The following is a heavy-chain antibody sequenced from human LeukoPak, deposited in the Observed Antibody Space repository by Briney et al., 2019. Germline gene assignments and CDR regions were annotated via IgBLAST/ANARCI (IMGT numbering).Heavy chain of an antibody. CDR1: GFTFSSYA. CDR2: ISGSGGST. D-gene: IGHD2-15*01. J-gene: IGHJ4*02. CDR3: AKAKIGLAVGY. Sequence: GGSLRLSCAASGFTFSSYAMRWVRQAPGKRLEWVSAISGSGGSTYYADSVKGRFTISRDNSKNTLYLQMNSLRAEDTAVYYCAKAKIGLAVGYWGQGTLVTVSS. V-gene: IGHV3-23*01.